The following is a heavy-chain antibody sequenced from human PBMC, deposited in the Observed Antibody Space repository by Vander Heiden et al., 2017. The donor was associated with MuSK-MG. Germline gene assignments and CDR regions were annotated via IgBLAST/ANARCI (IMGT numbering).Heavy chain of an antibody. CDR3: GREGCGDYDPEYYEYGMDV. V-gene: IGHV1-18*04. D-gene: IGHD4-17*01. Sequence: VPLVKSGPEGTKPGASVKVSCKPSGYTFPSYGIGWGGQAPGQGLEWMGWFSAYNGNTNYAQKFHGRGTMTTDASTSTAYMELRSVGSDDTTVYCCGREGCGDYDPEYYEYGMDVWGHGSTVTVSS. J-gene: IGHJ6*01. CDR2: FSAYNGNT. CDR1: GYTFPSYG.